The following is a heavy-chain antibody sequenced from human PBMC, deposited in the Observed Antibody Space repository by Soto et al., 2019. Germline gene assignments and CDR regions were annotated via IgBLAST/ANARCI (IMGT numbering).Heavy chain of an antibody. CDR2: IYYSGST. J-gene: IGHJ4*02. CDR3: ARLDYGDWRLPDY. V-gene: IGHV4-39*01. D-gene: IGHD4-17*01. Sequence: QLQLQESGPGLVKPSETLSLTCTVSGGSISISSYYWGWIRQPPGKGLEWIGSIYYSGSTYYNPSLKSRVTISVDTSKNQFFLKLSSVTAADTAVYYCARLDYGDWRLPDYWGQGTLVTVSS. CDR1: GGSISISSYY.